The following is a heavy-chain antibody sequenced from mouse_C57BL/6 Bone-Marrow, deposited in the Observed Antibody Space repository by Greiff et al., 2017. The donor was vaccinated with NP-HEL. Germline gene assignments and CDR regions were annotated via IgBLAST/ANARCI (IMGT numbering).Heavy chain of an antibody. CDR3: ARHYYSNYFDY. CDR1: GFTGSSDG. CDR2: LRLGGRDT. J-gene: IGHJ2*01. D-gene: IGHD2-5*01. V-gene: IGHV5-6*02. Sequence: EVKVEASGGDLVPPGGARKGDGAAEGFTGSSDGMSWVRQTPDNRLYWFATLRLGGRDTYYPDSVKGRFTISRDNAKNTLYLQMSSLKSEDTAMYYCARHYYSNYFDYWGQGTTLTVSS.